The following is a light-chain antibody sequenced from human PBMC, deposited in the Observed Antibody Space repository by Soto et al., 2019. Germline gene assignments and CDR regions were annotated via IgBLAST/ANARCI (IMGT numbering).Light chain of an antibody. V-gene: IGKV3-15*01. J-gene: IGKJ2*01. CDR3: HQYNNWPLYT. Sequence: EIVMTQSPATLSVSPGERATLSCRASQSISRNLAWYQQRPGRAPRLLIYDASTRATDIPARFSGSGSGTDFTLTISSLQSEDFAVYYCHQYNNWPLYTFGQGTKLEIK. CDR1: QSISRN. CDR2: DAS.